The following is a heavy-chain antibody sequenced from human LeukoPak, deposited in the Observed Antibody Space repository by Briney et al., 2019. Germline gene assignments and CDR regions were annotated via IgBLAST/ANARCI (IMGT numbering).Heavy chain of an antibody. CDR1: GGTFSSYA. CDR3: ARGEAAAGTWIY. Sequence: SVKVSCKAFGGTFSSYAISWVRQAPGQGLEWMGRIIPIVGIANYAQKFQGRVTVIADKSTTTAYMELSSLRFEDTAVYYCARGEAAAGTWIYWGQGTLVTVSS. V-gene: IGHV1-69*04. CDR2: IIPIVGIA. J-gene: IGHJ4*02. D-gene: IGHD6-13*01.